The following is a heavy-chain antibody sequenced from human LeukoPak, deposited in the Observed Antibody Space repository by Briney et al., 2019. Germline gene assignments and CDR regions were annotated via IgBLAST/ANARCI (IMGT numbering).Heavy chain of an antibody. V-gene: IGHV1-46*01. D-gene: IGHD6-6*01. CDR3: ARTEGEGAARIIDP. CDR1: GYTFTSYY. CDR2: INPSGGST. J-gene: IGHJ5*02. Sequence: ASVKVSCKASGYTFTSYYVHWVRQAPGQGREWMGIINPSGGSTSYAQKFQGRVTMTSDTSTSTVYMELSSLRSEDTAVYYCARTEGEGAARIIDPWGQGTLVTVSS.